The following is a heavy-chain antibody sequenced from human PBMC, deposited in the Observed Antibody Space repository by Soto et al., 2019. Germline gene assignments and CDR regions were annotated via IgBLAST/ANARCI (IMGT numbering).Heavy chain of an antibody. J-gene: IGHJ1*01. CDR1: GGSITSSSHY. CDR3: ARRFEYFHH. CDR2: SYYSGST. Sequence: QLQLQESGPGLVKPSETLSLTCTVSGGSITSSSHYWGWIRQPPGKGMEWLGSSYYSGSTYYNPSLKSRVTISGDTTKNQFSLKLSSVTAADTAVYYCARRFEYFHHWGQGSMVTVSS. V-gene: IGHV4-39*01.